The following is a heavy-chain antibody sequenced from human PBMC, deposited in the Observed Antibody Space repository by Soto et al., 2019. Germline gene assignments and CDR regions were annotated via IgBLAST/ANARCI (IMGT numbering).Heavy chain of an antibody. Sequence: SETLSLTCAVYGGSVSGYYWSWIRQPPGKGLEWIGEINHSGSTNYNPSLKSRVTISVDTSKNQFSLKLSSVTAADTAVYYCARTYYDILTGYYNYFDYWGQGTLVTVS. D-gene: IGHD3-9*01. J-gene: IGHJ4*02. V-gene: IGHV4-34*01. CDR2: INHSGST. CDR1: GGSVSGYY. CDR3: ARTYYDILTGYYNYFDY.